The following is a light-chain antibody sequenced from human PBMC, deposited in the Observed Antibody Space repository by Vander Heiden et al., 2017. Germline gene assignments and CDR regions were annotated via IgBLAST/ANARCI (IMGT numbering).Light chain of an antibody. CDR3: QQYNSDST. CDR2: KAS. V-gene: IGKV1-5*03. Sequence: IQMTQSPSTLSASVGDRVTITCRASQSISSWLAWYQQKPGKAPKLLIYKASSLESGVPSRFSGSGSGTEFTLTISSLQPDDFATYYCQQYNSDSTFGPGTKVEIK. CDR1: QSISSW. J-gene: IGKJ1*01.